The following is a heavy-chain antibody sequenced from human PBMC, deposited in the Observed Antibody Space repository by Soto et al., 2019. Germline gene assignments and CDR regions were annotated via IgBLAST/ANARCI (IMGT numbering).Heavy chain of an antibody. J-gene: IGHJ4*02. D-gene: IGHD5-18*01. Sequence: QVHPVQSGAEVKKPGSSVKVSCKSSGSSFSTYTITWVRQAPGQGLELMGRIIPILNLVNYAQKFQGRVTMTADKATTTAYMELSSLRSEDTAVYYCATVEGTALGTDLWGQGTRVTVS. CDR1: GSSFSTYT. CDR2: IIPILNLV. CDR3: ATVEGTALGTDL. V-gene: IGHV1-69*02.